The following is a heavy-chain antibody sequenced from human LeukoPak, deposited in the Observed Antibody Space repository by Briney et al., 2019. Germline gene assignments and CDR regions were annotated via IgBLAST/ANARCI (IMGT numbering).Heavy chain of an antibody. V-gene: IGHV4-59*08. CDR3: ARHSRGFFDF. D-gene: IGHD3-10*01. CDR1: GDSITSYS. J-gene: IGHJ4*02. Sequence: SETLSLTCSVSGDSITSYSWSWIRQPPGKGLDWIGYIYYSGSTNYNPSLKSRVTISVDTSKSQFSLKLSSVTAADTAVYYCARHSRGFFDFWGQGTLVTVSS. CDR2: IYYSGST.